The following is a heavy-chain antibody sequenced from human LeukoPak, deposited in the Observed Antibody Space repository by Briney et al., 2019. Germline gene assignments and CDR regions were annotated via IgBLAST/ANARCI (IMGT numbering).Heavy chain of an antibody. D-gene: IGHD3-22*01. CDR1: GFTFSTYA. J-gene: IGHJ4*02. CDR3: ARDVPYYYDSSGYYSPFDC. V-gene: IGHV3-23*01. Sequence: PGGSLRLSCAASGFTFSTYAMSWVRQAPGKGLEWVSDISGTGGRTYYADSVKGRFTISRDNSKNTMDLLMNSLRAEDTAVYYCARDVPYYYDSSGYYSPFDCWGQGTLVTVSS. CDR2: ISGTGGRT.